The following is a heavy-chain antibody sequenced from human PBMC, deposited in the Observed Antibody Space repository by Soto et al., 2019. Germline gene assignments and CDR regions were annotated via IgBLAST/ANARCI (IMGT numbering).Heavy chain of an antibody. V-gene: IGHV4-59*08. CDR3: ARGNTHGYYYMDV. CDR2: FYYSGLT. Sequence: SETLSLTCTVSGASMIAYYWSWIRQTPGKGLEWIGYFYYSGLTNYNPSLKSRVTISLDTSKNQFSLKLSSVTAADTAVYFCARGNTHGYYYMDVWGRGTTVTVTS. CDR1: GASMIAYY. D-gene: IGHD3-22*01. J-gene: IGHJ6*03.